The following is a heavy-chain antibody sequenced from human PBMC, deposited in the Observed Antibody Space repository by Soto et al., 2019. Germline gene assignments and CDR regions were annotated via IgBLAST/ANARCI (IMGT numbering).Heavy chain of an antibody. Sequence: GASVKVSCKASGYTFTSYGISWVRQAPGQGLERMGWISAYNGNTNYAQKLQGRVTMTTDTSTSTAYMELRSLRSDDTAVYYCARAKKEQWLPEYFQHWGQGTLVTVSS. CDR1: GYTFTSYG. D-gene: IGHD6-19*01. J-gene: IGHJ1*01. V-gene: IGHV1-18*01. CDR3: ARAKKEQWLPEYFQH. CDR2: ISAYNGNT.